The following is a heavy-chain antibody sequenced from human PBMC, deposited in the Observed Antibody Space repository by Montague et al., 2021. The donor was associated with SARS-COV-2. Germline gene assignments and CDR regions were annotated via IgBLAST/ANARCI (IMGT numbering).Heavy chain of an antibody. J-gene: IGHJ6*02. CDR1: GFTFSSYA. D-gene: IGHD2-21*02. CDR2: ISYDGSNK. V-gene: IGHV3-30*04. Sequence: XLRLSCAASGFTFSSYAMHWVRQAPGKGLEWVAVISYDGSNKYYADSVKGRFTISRDNSKSTLFLQMNSLRAEDTAVYYCAKDIHIVVVTGMDVWGQGTTVTVSS. CDR3: AKDIHIVVVTGMDV.